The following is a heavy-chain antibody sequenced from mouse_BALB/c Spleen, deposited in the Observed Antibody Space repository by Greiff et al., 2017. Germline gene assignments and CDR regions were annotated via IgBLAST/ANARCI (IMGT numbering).Heavy chain of an antibody. V-gene: IGHV2-4-1*01. D-gene: IGHD1-1*01. CDR2: IWSGGST. Sequence: VKLMESGPGLVQPSQSLSITCTVSGFSLTSYGVHWVRQSPGKGLEWLGVIWSGGSTDYNAAFISRLSISKDNSKSQVFFKMNSLQADDTAIYYCARNWGTTVVDPFAYWGQGTLVTVSA. J-gene: IGHJ3*01. CDR1: GFSLTSYG. CDR3: ARNWGTTVVDPFAY.